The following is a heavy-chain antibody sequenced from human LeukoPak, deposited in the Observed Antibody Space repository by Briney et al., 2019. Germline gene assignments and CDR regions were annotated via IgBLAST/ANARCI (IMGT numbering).Heavy chain of an antibody. Sequence: SETLSLTCTVSGGSISSSTYYWGWIRQPPGKGLEWIGNIYYSGSTYYNPSLKSRVTISVDTSKNQFSLQLSSVTAADTAVYYCARLGTRKFPSDYWGQGTLVTVSS. V-gene: IGHV4-39*07. J-gene: IGHJ4*02. CDR1: GGSISSSTYY. CDR2: IYYSGST. D-gene: IGHD1-7*01. CDR3: ARLGTRKFPSDY.